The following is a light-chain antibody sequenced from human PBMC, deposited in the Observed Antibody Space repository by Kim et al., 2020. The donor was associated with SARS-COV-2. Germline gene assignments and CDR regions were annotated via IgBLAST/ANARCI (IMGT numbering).Light chain of an antibody. CDR3: QVWDRTTTV. Sequence: CSGNSLESKETFWKQQKAGQPPLVFSYQDTARPSGIPGRFSGSNSGNTASLTISGTQAMDEADYYCQVWDRTTTVFGGGTQLTVL. CDR2: QDT. V-gene: IGLV3-1*01. CDR1: SLESKE. J-gene: IGLJ7*01.